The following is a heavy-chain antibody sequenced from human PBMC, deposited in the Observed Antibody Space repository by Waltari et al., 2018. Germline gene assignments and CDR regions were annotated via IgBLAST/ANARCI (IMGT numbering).Heavy chain of an antibody. D-gene: IGHD5-12*01. J-gene: IGHJ4*02. CDR1: GFTFSSYW. Sequence: VQLVESGGGLVQPGGSLRLSCAASGFTFSSYWMGWVRQAPGKGREWVANIKQDGSEKYYVDSVKGRFTISRDNAKNSLYLQMNSRRAEDTAVYYCARDGEATEKFYWGQGTLVTVSS. CDR3: ARDGEATEKFY. CDR2: IKQDGSEK. V-gene: IGHV3-7*01.